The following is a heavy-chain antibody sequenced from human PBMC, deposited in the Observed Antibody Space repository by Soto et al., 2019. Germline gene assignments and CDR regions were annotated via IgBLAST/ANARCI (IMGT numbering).Heavy chain of an antibody. CDR1: GFTFGDYA. Sequence: PGGSLRLSCTASGFTFGDYAMSWFRQAPGKGLEWVGFIRSKAYGGTTEYAASVKGRFTISRDDSKSIAYLQMNSLKTEDTAVYYCTRAVLAIFGVVTDYWGQGTLVTVSS. CDR2: IRSKAYGGTT. CDR3: TRAVLAIFGVVTDY. J-gene: IGHJ4*02. V-gene: IGHV3-49*03. D-gene: IGHD3-3*01.